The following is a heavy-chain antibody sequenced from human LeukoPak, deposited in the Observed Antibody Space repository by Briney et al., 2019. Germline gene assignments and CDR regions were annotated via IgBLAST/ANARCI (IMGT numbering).Heavy chain of an antibody. Sequence: GRSLRLSCAASGFTFSSYAMHWVRQAPGKGLEWVAVISYDGSNKYYADSVKGRFTISRDNSENTLYLQMNSLRAEDTAVYYCARARDIAAAGGYWGQGTLVTVSS. CDR1: GFTFSSYA. CDR2: ISYDGSNK. CDR3: ARARDIAAAGGY. V-gene: IGHV3-30*01. J-gene: IGHJ4*02. D-gene: IGHD6-13*01.